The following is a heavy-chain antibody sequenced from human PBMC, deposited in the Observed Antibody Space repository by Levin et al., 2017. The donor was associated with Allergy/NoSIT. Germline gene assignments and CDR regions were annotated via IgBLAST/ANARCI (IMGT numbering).Heavy chain of an antibody. V-gene: IGHV4-34*01. D-gene: IGHD6-19*01. Sequence: SETLSLTCAVYGGSFSGYYWSWIRQPPGKGLEWIGEINHSGSTNYNPSLKSRVTISVDTSKNQFSLKLSSVTAADTAVYYCARGPSSGWAVDYWGQGTLVTVSS. CDR1: GGSFSGYY. CDR3: ARGPSSGWAVDY. J-gene: IGHJ4*02. CDR2: INHSGST.